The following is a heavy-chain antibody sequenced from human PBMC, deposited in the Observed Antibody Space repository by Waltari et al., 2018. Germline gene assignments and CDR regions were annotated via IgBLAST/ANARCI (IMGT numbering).Heavy chain of an antibody. CDR2: IDHSGST. CDR1: GGSFSGYY. V-gene: IGHV4-34*01. CDR3: ARALTSLAARPLDF. Sequence: QVQLQQWGAGLLKPSETLSLTCAVYGGSFSGYYWNWFRQPPGKGLEWIGEIDHSGSTNCSPSLKSRVTISVDTSKSQFSLKLSSVTAADTAVYYCARALTSLAARPLDFWGQGTLVTVSS. D-gene: IGHD6-6*01. J-gene: IGHJ4*02.